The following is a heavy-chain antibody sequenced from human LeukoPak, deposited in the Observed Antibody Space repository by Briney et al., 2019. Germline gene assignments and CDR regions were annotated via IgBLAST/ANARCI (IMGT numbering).Heavy chain of an antibody. D-gene: IGHD3-22*01. Sequence: PSETLSLTCAVSGGSISSGGYSWSWIRQPPGKGLEWIGYTYHSGSTYYNPSLKSRVTISVDRSKNQFSLKLSSVTAADTGVYYCARGGGGYYYDSSGYYPFDYWGQGTLVTVSS. CDR1: GGSISSGGYS. V-gene: IGHV4-30-2*01. J-gene: IGHJ4*02. CDR3: ARGGGGYYYDSSGYYPFDY. CDR2: TYHSGST.